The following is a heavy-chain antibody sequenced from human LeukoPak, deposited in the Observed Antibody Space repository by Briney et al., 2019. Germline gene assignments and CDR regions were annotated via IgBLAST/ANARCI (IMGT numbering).Heavy chain of an antibody. CDR3: ARDCSGGSCYGAFDI. J-gene: IGHJ3*02. CDR1: GASIRSGDYY. Sequence: SQTLSLTCTVSGASIRSGDYYWSWIRQPPGKGLEWIGYIYDSGSTYYNPSLKSRITISVDTSENRFSLKLSSVTATDTAVYYCARDCSGGSCYGAFDIWGQGTMATVSS. D-gene: IGHD2-15*01. V-gene: IGHV4-30-4*01. CDR2: IYDSGST.